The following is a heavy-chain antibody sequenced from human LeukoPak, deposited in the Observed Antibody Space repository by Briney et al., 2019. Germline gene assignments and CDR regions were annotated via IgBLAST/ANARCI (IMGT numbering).Heavy chain of an antibody. CDR3: ARYRRGIDAFDI. V-gene: IGHV3-48*01. CDR2: ISSSTI. CDR1: GFTFSSYS. J-gene: IGHJ3*02. Sequence: GGSLRLSCAASGFTFSSYSMNWVRQAPGKGLEWVSYISSSTIYYADSVKGRFTISRDNAKNSLYLQMNSLRAEDTAVYYCARYRRGIDAFDIRGQGTMVTVSS. D-gene: IGHD1-14*01.